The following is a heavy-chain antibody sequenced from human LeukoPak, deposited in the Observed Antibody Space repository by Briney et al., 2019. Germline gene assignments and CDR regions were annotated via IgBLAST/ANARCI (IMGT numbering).Heavy chain of an antibody. J-gene: IGHJ4*02. V-gene: IGHV4-4*07. Sequence: SETLSLTCTVSGGSISSYYWSWIRQPAGKGLEWIGRIYTSGSTNYNPSLKSRVTMSVDTSKNQFSLKLSSVTAADTDVYYCASQMGYYDSSGPARRAHYYFDYWGQGTLVTVSS. D-gene: IGHD3-22*01. CDR1: GGSISSYY. CDR3: ASQMGYYDSSGPARRAHYYFDY. CDR2: IYTSGST.